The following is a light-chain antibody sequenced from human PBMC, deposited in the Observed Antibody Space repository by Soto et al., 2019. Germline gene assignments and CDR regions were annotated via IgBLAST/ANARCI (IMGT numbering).Light chain of an antibody. CDR3: YSYTSSSTYV. CDR2: DVS. J-gene: IGLJ1*01. CDR1: GSDVGAYNY. Sequence: QSVLTQPASVSGSPGQSITISCSGTGSDVGAYNYVSWYQQHPAKAPKLMIYDVSNRPSGVSDRFSGSKSGNTASLTISGLQAEDEADYYCYSYTSSSTYVCGSGTKVTVL. V-gene: IGLV2-14*01.